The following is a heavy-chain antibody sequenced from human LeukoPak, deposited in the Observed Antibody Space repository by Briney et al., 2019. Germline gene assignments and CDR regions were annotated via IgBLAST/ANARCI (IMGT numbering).Heavy chain of an antibody. V-gene: IGHV4-61*01. Sequence: SETLSLTCTVSGGSISSSSYYWGWLRQPPGKGLEWIGYIYYSGSTNYNPSLKSRVTISVDTSKNQFSLKLSSVTAADTAVYYCARDPASGWNVHFDYWGQGTLVTVSS. D-gene: IGHD1-1*01. CDR1: GGSISSSSYY. CDR3: ARDPASGWNVHFDY. J-gene: IGHJ4*02. CDR2: IYYSGST.